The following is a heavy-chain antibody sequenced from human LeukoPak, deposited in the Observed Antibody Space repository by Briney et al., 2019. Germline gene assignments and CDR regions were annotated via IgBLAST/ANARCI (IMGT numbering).Heavy chain of an antibody. CDR2: IYYSGST. CDR3: ARDEEEGVFDP. V-gene: IGHV4-39*07. Sequence: SETLSLTCTVSGGSISSSNHYWGWIRQPPGKGLEWIGSIYYSGSTYYNPSLKSRVTISLDTSKNQFSLKLSSVTAADTAVYYCARDEEEGVFDPWGQGTLVTVSS. CDR1: GGSISSSNHY. J-gene: IGHJ5*02. D-gene: IGHD3-16*01.